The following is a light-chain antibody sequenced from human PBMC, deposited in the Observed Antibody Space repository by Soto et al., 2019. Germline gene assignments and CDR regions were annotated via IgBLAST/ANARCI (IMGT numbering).Light chain of an antibody. CDR3: ETWDSNIWV. CDR1: SGHSSYI. V-gene: IGLV4-60*03. Sequence: QLVLTQSSSASASLGSSVKLTCTLSSGHSSYIIAWHQQQPGKAPRYLMKLEGSGSYNKGSGVPDRFSGSSSGADRYLTISNLQPEDEADYYCETWDSNIWVFGGGTKVTVL. J-gene: IGLJ3*02. CDR2: LEGSGSY.